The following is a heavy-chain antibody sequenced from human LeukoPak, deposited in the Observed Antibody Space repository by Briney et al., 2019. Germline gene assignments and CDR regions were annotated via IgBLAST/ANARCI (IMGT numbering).Heavy chain of an antibody. CDR2: ISSDGRNT. V-gene: IGHV3-74*01. CDR1: GFTFRTYW. J-gene: IGHJ6*03. CDR3: ARERDLRGAYCMDV. D-gene: IGHD5/OR15-5a*01. Sequence: GGSLRLSCAASGFTFRTYWMHWVRQAPGKGLVWVSRISSDGRNTIYPDAVKGRFTISRDNTNNILYLQMNSLRGDNTAVYYCARERDLRGAYCMDVWGKGTTVTVSS.